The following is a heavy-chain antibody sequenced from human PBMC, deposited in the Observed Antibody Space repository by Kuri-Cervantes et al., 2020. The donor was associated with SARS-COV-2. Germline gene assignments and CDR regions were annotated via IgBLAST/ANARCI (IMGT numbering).Heavy chain of an antibody. CDR3: ARTYGVQPGDY. CDR2: ISSSGSTI. J-gene: IGHJ4*02. CDR1: GFTFSDYY. Sequence: GESLKISCAASGFTFSDYYMSWIRQAPGKGLEWVSYISSSGSTIYYADSVKGRFTISKDTSKNQVVLTMTNMDPVDTATCYCARTYGVQPGDYWGQGTLVTVSS. D-gene: IGHD4-17*01. V-gene: IGHV3-11*01.